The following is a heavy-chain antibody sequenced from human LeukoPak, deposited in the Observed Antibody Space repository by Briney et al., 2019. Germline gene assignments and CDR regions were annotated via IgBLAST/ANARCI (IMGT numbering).Heavy chain of an antibody. CDR2: INPSVGST. Sequence: ASENLSCKASGYTFTSYYMHWVRQAPGQGLEWMGIINPSVGSTNYAQTFQSRVTMTRETSTSTVYMEVSSLRSEDTAVYYCAGATPYYYDCSGYSREIYYYYGMDVWGQGTTVTVSS. D-gene: IGHD3-22*01. CDR1: GYTFTSYY. CDR3: AGATPYYYDCSGYSREIYYYYGMDV. V-gene: IGHV1-46*01. J-gene: IGHJ6*02.